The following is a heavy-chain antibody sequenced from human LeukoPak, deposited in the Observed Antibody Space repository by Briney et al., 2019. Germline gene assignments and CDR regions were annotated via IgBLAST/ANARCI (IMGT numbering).Heavy chain of an antibody. D-gene: IGHD3-10*01. Sequence: GGSLRLSCEVSGFTFSTYGMSGVRQAPGKGLEWVSAITGSGGRTYYADSVKGRFTISRDNSRDRLYLETNSLRAEDTAVYYCARDRMGAIMYFDVWGRGTLVTVSS. J-gene: IGHJ2*01. V-gene: IGHV3-23*01. CDR3: ARDRMGAIMYFDV. CDR1: GFTFSTYG. CDR2: ITGSGGRT.